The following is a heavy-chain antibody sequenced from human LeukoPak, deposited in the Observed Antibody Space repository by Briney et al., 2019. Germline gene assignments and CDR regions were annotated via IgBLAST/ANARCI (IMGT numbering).Heavy chain of an antibody. Sequence: GGSLRLSCAASGFTFSSFGMHWVRQAPGKGREWVAYIRYDGSNKNYADSLEGRFTISRDNSKNAPYLQIDSLRPEDTAVYYCAKKRGAAFYNWFDPWGQGALVTVSS. V-gene: IGHV3-30*02. D-gene: IGHD1-26*01. J-gene: IGHJ5*02. CDR3: AKKRGAAFYNWFDP. CDR1: GFTFSSFG. CDR2: IRYDGSNK.